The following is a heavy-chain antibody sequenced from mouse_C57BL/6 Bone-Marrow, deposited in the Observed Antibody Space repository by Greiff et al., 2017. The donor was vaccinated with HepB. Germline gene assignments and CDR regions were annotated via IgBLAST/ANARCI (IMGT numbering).Heavy chain of an antibody. CDR3: TTWDGKAWFAY. V-gene: IGHV14-4*01. Sequence: EVQGVESGAELVRPGASVKLSCTASGFNIKDDYMHWVKQRPEQGLEWIGWIDPENGDTEYASKFQGKATITADTSSNTAYLQLSSLTSEDTAVYYCTTWDGKAWFAYWGQGTRVTVSA. CDR1: GFNIKDDY. CDR2: IDPENGDT. J-gene: IGHJ3*01. D-gene: IGHD2-1*01.